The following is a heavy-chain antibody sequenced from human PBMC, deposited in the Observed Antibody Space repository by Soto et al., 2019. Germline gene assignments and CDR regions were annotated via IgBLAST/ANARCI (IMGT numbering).Heavy chain of an antibody. CDR3: TRRPVNYDIMIGQVSGAFNI. J-gene: IGHJ3*02. D-gene: IGHD3-9*01. CDR1: VGFSSGYY. CDR2: INHSGST. V-gene: IGHV4-34*01. Sequence: PETLCLTCAVYVGFSSGYYWIWFLQPPGKGLEWIGEINHSGSTNYNPSLKSRLTMSVDTSKNQFSLKLSSVTAADTAVYYRTRRPVNYDIMIGQVSGAFNIWDQGTMITVSS.